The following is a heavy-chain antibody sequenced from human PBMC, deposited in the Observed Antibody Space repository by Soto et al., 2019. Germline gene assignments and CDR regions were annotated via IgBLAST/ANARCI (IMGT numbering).Heavy chain of an antibody. CDR1: GFTFSSYG. D-gene: IGHD2-2*02. Sequence: TGGSLRLSCAASGFTFSSYGMHWVRQAPGKGLEWVAVIWYDGSNKYYADSVKGRFTISRDNSKNTLYLQMNSLRAEDTAVYYCARDVYCSSTSCYRYYYYYMDVWGKGTTVTVSS. J-gene: IGHJ6*03. V-gene: IGHV3-33*01. CDR2: IWYDGSNK. CDR3: ARDVYCSSTSCYRYYYYYMDV.